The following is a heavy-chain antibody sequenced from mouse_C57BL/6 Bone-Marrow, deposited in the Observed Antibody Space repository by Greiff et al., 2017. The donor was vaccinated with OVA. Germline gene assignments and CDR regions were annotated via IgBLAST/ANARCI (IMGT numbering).Heavy chain of an antibody. V-gene: IGHV1-61*01. D-gene: IGHD2-4*01. CDR3: AAGGNDYDGVDY. CDR2: IYPSDSET. J-gene: IGHJ2*01. Sequence: QVQLQQPGAELVRPGSSVKLSCKASGYTFTSYWMDWVKQRPGQGLEWIGNIYPSDSETHYNQKFKDKATLTVDKSSSTAYMQLSSLTSEDSAVYYCAAGGNDYDGVDYWGQGTTLTVSS. CDR1: GYTFTSYW.